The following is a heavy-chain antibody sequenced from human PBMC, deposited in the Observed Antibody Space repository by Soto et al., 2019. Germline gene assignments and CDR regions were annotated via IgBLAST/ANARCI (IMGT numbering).Heavy chain of an antibody. CDR2: ISYDGSNK. J-gene: IGHJ5*02. D-gene: IGHD2-2*01. V-gene: IGHV3-30-3*01. CDR1: GFTFSSYA. Sequence: LRLSCAASGFTFSSYAMHWVRQAPGKGLEWVAVISYDGSNKYYADSVKGRFTISRDNSKNTLYLQMNSLRAEDTAVYYCARGACSSTSCSFNWFDPWGQGTLVTVSS. CDR3: ARGACSSTSCSFNWFDP.